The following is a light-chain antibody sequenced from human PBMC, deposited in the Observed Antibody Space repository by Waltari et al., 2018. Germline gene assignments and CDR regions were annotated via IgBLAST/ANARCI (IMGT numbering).Light chain of an antibody. J-gene: IGLJ1*01. Sequence: QSVLTQPPSASGTPGQRVTSSCSGNSPNLGRNPVNWYQQLPGTAPKLLIYSNNQRPSGVPDRFSGSKSGTSASLAISGLQSEDEADYYCAAWDDSLSYVFGTGTKVTVL. CDR1: SPNLGRNP. V-gene: IGLV1-44*01. CDR2: SNN. CDR3: AAWDDSLSYV.